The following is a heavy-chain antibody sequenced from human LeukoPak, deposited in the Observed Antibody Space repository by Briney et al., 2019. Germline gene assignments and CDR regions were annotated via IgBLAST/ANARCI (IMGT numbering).Heavy chain of an antibody. V-gene: IGHV3-74*01. D-gene: IGHD3-22*01. J-gene: IGHJ3*02. Sequence: GGSLRLSCAASGFTFSSYWMHWVRQAPGKGLVWVSRMNSDGSSTNYADSVKGRFTISRDNAKNILYLQMNSLRAEDTAVYHCATGHYYDSSGYYPLPDAFDIWGQGTMVTVSS. CDR1: GFTFSSYW. CDR3: ATGHYYDSSGYYPLPDAFDI. CDR2: MNSDGSST.